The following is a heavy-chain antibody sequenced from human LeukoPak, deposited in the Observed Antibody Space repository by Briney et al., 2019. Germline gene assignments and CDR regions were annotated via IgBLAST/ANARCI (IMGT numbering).Heavy chain of an antibody. J-gene: IGHJ6*03. V-gene: IGHV1-8*01. CDR2: MNPNSGTT. Sequence: ASVKVSCKASGYSFTSYDINWVRQATGQGLEWMGWMNPNSGTTGYAQTFQGRVTITRNTSISTAYMELSSLRSEDTAVYYCARGSIGVVIIRDYYYMDVWGKGTTVTVSS. D-gene: IGHD3-3*01. CDR1: GYSFTSYD. CDR3: ARGSIGVVIIRDYYYMDV.